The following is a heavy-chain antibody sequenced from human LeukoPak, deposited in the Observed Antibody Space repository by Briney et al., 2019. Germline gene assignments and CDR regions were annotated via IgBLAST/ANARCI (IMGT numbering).Heavy chain of an antibody. CDR2: IYYSGST. Sequence: SETLSLTCTVSGGSISSSSYYWGWIRQPPGKGLEWIVSIYYSGSTHYNPSLKSRVTISVDTSKNQFSLKLSSVTAADTAVYYCARQGCSGGSCYSPRALNRFDPWGQGTLVTVSS. CDR3: ARQGCSGGSCYSPRALNRFDP. D-gene: IGHD2-15*01. CDR1: GGSISSSSYY. J-gene: IGHJ5*02. V-gene: IGHV4-39*01.